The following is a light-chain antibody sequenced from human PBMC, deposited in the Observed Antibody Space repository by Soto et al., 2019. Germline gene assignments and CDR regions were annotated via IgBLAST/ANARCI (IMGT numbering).Light chain of an antibody. CDR1: QRVSSSY. V-gene: IGKV3-20*01. CDR3: QRYGSSPPFT. CDR2: GAS. J-gene: IGKJ2*01. Sequence: EIVLTQSPGTLSLSPGERATLSCRASQRVSSSYLAWYQQKPGQAPRLRIYGASTRATGIPDRFSGSGSGTAFSLTISILEHEDFAVYFCQRYGSSPPFTFGQGT.